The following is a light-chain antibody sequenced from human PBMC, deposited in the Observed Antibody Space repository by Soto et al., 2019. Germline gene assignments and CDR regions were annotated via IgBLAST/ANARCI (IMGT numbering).Light chain of an antibody. CDR2: EVS. Sequence: QSALTQPASVSGSPGQSIAISCTGSSSDVGIYNYVSWYQQHPGKVPKLIIYEVSNRPSGVSNRFSGSKSGNTASLTISGLLAEDEADYYCASYVNKNISFVFGSGTKLTVL. CDR1: SSDVGIYNY. J-gene: IGLJ1*01. CDR3: ASYVNKNISFV. V-gene: IGLV2-14*01.